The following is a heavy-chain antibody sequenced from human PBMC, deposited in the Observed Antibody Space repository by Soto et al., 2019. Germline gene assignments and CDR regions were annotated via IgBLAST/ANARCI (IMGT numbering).Heavy chain of an antibody. J-gene: IGHJ5*02. V-gene: IGHV1-69*06. CDR1: GGTFSSYA. Sequence: SVRGACKASGGTFSSYAISWVRQAPGQGLEWMGGIIPIFGTANYAQKFQGRVTITADKSTSTAYMELSSLRSEDTAVYHCARERHSIFGVLMGRFAPSGQRSLDIVSS. CDR2: IIPIFGTA. CDR3: ARERHSIFGVLMGRFAP. D-gene: IGHD3-3*01.